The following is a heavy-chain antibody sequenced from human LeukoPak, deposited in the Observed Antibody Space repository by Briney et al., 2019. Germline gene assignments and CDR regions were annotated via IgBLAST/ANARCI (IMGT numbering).Heavy chain of an antibody. Sequence: GGSLRLSCAASGFTFSSYSMNWVRQAPGKGLEWVSSISSSSYIYYADSVKGRFTISRDNAKNSLYLQMNSLRAEDTAVYYCARARITGTTSGVLYAYWGQGTLVTVSS. V-gene: IGHV3-21*01. J-gene: IGHJ4*02. CDR2: ISSSSYI. CDR1: GFTFSSYS. CDR3: ARARITGTTSGVLYAY. D-gene: IGHD1-7*01.